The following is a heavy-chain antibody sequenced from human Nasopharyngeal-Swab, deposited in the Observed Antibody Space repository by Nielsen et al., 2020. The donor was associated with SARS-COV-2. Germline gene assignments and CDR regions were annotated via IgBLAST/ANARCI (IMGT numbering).Heavy chain of an antibody. CDR1: AFTFSHYA. CDR2: FRGSGDNT. D-gene: IGHD3-9*01. Sequence: GESLKISCAGSAFTFSHYAMSWVRQAPGKGLEWVSAFRGSGDNTYYADSVKGRFTISRDNPKNTLYLQMNSLRAEDTAVYYCAKPHLRYYDWLLFDYWGQGTLVTVSS. J-gene: IGHJ4*02. CDR3: AKPHLRYYDWLLFDY. V-gene: IGHV3-23*01.